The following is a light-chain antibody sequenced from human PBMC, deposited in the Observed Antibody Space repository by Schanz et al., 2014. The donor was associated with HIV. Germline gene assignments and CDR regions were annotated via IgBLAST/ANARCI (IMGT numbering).Light chain of an antibody. V-gene: IGKV4-1*01. J-gene: IGKJ2*01. Sequence: EIVLTQSPGTLSLSPGERATLSCRASQTVNPYSLAWYQQKPGQPPKLLISWASTRESGVPDRFSGSGSGTDFTLSISSLQPEDAAIYYCQQYYITPYTFGQGTRLEI. CDR2: WAS. CDR3: QQYYITPYT. CDR1: QTVNPYS.